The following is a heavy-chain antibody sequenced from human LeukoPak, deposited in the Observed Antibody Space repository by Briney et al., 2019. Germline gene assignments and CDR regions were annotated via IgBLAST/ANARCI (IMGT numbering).Heavy chain of an antibody. CDR1: GYTFTSYG. D-gene: IGHD3-3*01. CDR2: ISAYNGNT. V-gene: IGHV1-18*01. Sequence: ASVKVSCKASGYTFTSYGISWVRQAPGQGLEWMEWISAYNGNTNYAQKLQGRVTMTTDTSTSTAYMELRSLRSDDTAVYYCARIPTGGFLEWSYYYYYGMDVWGQGTTVTVSS. J-gene: IGHJ6*02. CDR3: ARIPTGGFLEWSYYYYYGMDV.